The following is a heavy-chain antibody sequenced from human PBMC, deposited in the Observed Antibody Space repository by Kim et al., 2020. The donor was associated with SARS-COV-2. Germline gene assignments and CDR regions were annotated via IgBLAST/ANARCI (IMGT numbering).Heavy chain of an antibody. CDR3: ARVGAAAGWGFDY. CDR1: GFTFSTYN. Sequence: GGSLRLSCAASGFTFSTYNMNWVRQAPGKGLECVSSISSISNYIHYADSVKGRFTISRDNAKNSLYLQMNSLRAEDTAVYYCARVGAAAGWGFDYWGQGT. D-gene: IGHD3-10*01. J-gene: IGHJ4*02. CDR2: ISSISNYI. V-gene: IGHV3-21*01.